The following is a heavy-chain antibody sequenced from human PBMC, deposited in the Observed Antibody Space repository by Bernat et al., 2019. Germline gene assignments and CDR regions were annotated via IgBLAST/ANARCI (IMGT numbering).Heavy chain of an antibody. CDR2: ICSGGST. CDR1: GFTVSSNY. Sequence: EVQLVESGGGLVQPGGSLRLSCAASGFTVSSNYMSWVRQAPGKGLEWVSVICSGGSTYYADSVKGRFTISRDNSKNTLYLQMNSLRAEDTAVYYCASRVDYGDYFRYPDYWGQGTLVTVSS. D-gene: IGHD4-17*01. J-gene: IGHJ4*02. CDR3: ASRVDYGDYFRYPDY. V-gene: IGHV3-66*01.